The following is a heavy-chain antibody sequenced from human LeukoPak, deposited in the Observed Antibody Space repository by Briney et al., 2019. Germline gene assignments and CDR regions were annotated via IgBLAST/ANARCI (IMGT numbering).Heavy chain of an antibody. D-gene: IGHD6-19*01. CDR1: GFTFSSYG. Sequence: GGSLRLSCAASGFTFSSYGMHWVRQAPGKGLEWVAVISYDGGNKYYADSVKGRFTISRDNSKNTLYLQMNSLRAEDTAVYYCAKGPRSSGWYYFDYWGQGTLVTVSS. CDR2: ISYDGGNK. J-gene: IGHJ4*02. V-gene: IGHV3-30*18. CDR3: AKGPRSSGWYYFDY.